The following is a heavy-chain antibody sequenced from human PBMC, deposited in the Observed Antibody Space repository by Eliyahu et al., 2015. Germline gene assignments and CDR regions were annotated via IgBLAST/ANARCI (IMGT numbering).Heavy chain of an antibody. D-gene: IGHD6-19*01. CDR2: IRGRDNTI. V-gene: IGHV3-11*01. J-gene: IGHJ4*02. Sequence: QVQLVESGGGLVKPEGSLRLPCEGAEFPVSDHYMAWIRQAPGKGLEWVSYIRGRDNTIYDADSVKGRFIVSVDSGRNTLYLEMNSLRPEDTAVYYCARVFSGVGGLHYFDHWGQGTPVTVSS. CDR3: ARVFSGVGGLHYFDH. CDR1: EFPVSDHY.